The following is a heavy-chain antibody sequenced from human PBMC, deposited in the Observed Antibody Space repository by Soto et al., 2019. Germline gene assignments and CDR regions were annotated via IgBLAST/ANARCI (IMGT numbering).Heavy chain of an antibody. D-gene: IGHD3-22*01. V-gene: IGHV4-61*01. CDR2: IYYSGST. Sequence: QVQLQESGPGLVKPSETLSLTCTVSGGSVSSGSYYWSWIRQPPGKELEWIGYIYYSGSTNYNPSLKSRVTISVDTSKNQFVLKLSCVTAADTAVYYCASVLLEDYYESSGYCFDYWGQGTVVTVSS. CDR1: GGSVSSGSYY. J-gene: IGHJ4*02. CDR3: ASVLLEDYYESSGYCFDY.